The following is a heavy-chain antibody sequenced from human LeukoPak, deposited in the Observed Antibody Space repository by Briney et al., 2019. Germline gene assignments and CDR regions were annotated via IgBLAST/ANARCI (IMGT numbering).Heavy chain of an antibody. CDR1: GYTFTSYD. D-gene: IGHD3-22*01. CDR2: MNPNSGNT. V-gene: IGHV1-8*01. CDR3: ARFAEYYYDSSGYYHFDY. J-gene: IGHJ4*02. Sequence: ASVKVSCKASGYTFTSYDINWVRQATGQGLEWMGWMNPNSGNTGYSQKFQGRVTITRDTSASTAYMELSSLRSEDTAVYYCARFAEYYYDSSGYYHFDYWGQGALVTVSS.